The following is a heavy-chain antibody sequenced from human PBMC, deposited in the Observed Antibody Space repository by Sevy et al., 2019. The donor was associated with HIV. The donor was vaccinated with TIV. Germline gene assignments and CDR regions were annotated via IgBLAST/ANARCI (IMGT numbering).Heavy chain of an antibody. V-gene: IGHV3-73*01. D-gene: IGHD2-15*01. J-gene: IGHJ5*02. CDR2: IRSKANSYGT. CDR1: GFTFSGSA. CDR3: TRLPLSCSGGSCHGT. Sequence: GGSLRLSCAASGFTFSGSAMHWVRQASGKGLEWVGRIRSKANSYGTAYAASVKGRFTISRDDSKHTAYLQMNSLKTEDTAVYYCTRLPLSCSGGSCHGTWGQGTLVTVSS.